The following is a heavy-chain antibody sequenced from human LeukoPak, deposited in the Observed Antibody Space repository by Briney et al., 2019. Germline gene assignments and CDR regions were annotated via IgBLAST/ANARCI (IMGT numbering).Heavy chain of an antibody. J-gene: IGHJ4*02. V-gene: IGHV4-59*01. CDR1: GGSISSYY. Sequence: SETLSLTCTVSGGSISSYYWSWIRQPPGKGLEWIGYIYYSGSTNYNPSLKSRVTLSVDTSKSQFSLKLSSVTAADTAVYYCARVGYSGYGYYFDNWGQGALVTVSS. CDR2: IYYSGST. CDR3: ARVGYSGYGYYFDN. D-gene: IGHD5-12*01.